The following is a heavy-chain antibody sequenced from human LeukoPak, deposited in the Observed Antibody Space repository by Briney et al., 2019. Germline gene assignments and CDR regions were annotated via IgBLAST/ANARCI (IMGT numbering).Heavy chain of an antibody. V-gene: IGHV3-74*03. CDR1: GFTFNTYW. J-gene: IGHJ4*02. CDR2: VHREGTTT. Sequence: GGSLRLSCAASGFTFNTYWMHWVRQAPGKGLVWVARVHREGTTTAYADSVKGRFTISRDNAKNTLYLQMTNLRAEDTDVYYCARDSDWTLFDYWGRGTLVTVSS. D-gene: IGHD3/OR15-3a*01. CDR3: ARDSDWTLFDY.